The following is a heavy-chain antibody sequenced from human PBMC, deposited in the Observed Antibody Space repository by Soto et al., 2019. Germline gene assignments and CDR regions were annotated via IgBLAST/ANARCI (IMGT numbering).Heavy chain of an antibody. CDR2: ISYDGSNK. CDR3: AKADAVAGPFEFDY. CDR1: GFTFSSYG. Sequence: QVQLVESGGGVVQPGRSLRLSCAASGFTFSSYGMHWVRQAPGKGLEWVAVISYDGSNKYYADSVKGRFTISRDNSKNTLYLQVNSLRAEDTAVYYCAKADAVAGPFEFDYWGQGTLVTVSS. V-gene: IGHV3-30*18. J-gene: IGHJ4*02. D-gene: IGHD6-19*01.